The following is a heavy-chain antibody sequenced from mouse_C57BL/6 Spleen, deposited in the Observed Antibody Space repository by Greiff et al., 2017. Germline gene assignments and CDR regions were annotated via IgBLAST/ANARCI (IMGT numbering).Heavy chain of an antibody. J-gene: IGHJ4*01. CDR2: IDPENGDT. CDR1: GFNIKDDY. V-gene: IGHV14-4*01. Sequence: VQLQQSGAELVRPGASVKLSCTASGFNIKDDYMHWVKQRPEQGLEWIGWIDPENGDTEYASKFQGKATITADTSSNTAYLQLSSLPSEDTAVYCCTPQYGSAMDYWGQGTSVTVSS. D-gene: IGHD1-2*01. CDR3: TPQYGSAMDY.